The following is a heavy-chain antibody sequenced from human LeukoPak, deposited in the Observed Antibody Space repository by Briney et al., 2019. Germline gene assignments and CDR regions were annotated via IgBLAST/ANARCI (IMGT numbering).Heavy chain of an antibody. CDR1: GFTFSSYW. CDR3: ARAITYFYGSVTYDWFDP. CDR2: IKSDGST. D-gene: IGHD3-10*01. J-gene: IGHJ5*02. Sequence: SGGSLRLSCAASGFTFSSYWMHWVRQTPGKGLMWVSRIKSDGSTIYADSVKGRFTISRDNAKNMVYLQMNGLRAEDTSIYYCARAITYFYGSVTYDWFDPWGQGTLVTVSS. V-gene: IGHV3-74*01.